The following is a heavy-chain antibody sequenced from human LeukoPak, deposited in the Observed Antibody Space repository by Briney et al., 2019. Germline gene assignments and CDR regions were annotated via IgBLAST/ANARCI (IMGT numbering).Heavy chain of an antibody. CDR2: IIPIFGTA. V-gene: IGHV1-69*06. CDR3: ARAGIAAAQNWFDP. CDR1: GGTFSSYA. J-gene: IGHJ5*02. Sequence: SVKVSCRASGGTFSSYAISWVRQAPGQGLEWMGGIIPIFGTANYAQKFQGRVTITADKSTTTAYMELSSLRSEDTAVYYCARAGIAAAQNWFDPWGQGTLVTVSS. D-gene: IGHD6-13*01.